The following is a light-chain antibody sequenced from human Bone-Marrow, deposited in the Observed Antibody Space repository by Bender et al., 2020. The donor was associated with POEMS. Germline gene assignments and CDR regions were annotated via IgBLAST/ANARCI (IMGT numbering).Light chain of an antibody. Sequence: QSALTQPAFVSGSPGQSITISCIGTNRDIGNSNLVSWYQQHPGKAHKLILYQVTERPSGVSDRFSGSKSGNTASLTIFGLQTEDEADYYCCSYAGSSTWVFGGGTKVTVL. CDR3: CSYAGSSTWV. V-gene: IGLV2-23*02. J-gene: IGLJ3*02. CDR2: QVT. CDR1: NRDIGNSNL.